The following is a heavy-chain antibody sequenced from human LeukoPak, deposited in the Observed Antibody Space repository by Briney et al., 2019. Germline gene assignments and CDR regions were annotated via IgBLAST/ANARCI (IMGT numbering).Heavy chain of an antibody. V-gene: IGHV1-18*01. Sequence: ASVKVSCKASGYTFTSYGISWVRQAPGQGLEWMGWISAYNGNTNYAQKLQGRVTMTTDTSTSTAHMELRSLRSDDTAVYYCARVGYYDFWSGYLYPIFGAFDIWGQGTMVTVSS. CDR1: GYTFTSYG. CDR2: ISAYNGNT. J-gene: IGHJ3*02. D-gene: IGHD3-3*01. CDR3: ARVGYYDFWSGYLYPIFGAFDI.